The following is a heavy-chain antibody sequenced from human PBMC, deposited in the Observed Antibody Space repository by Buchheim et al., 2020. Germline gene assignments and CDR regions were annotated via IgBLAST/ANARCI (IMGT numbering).Heavy chain of an antibody. CDR2: IVGTGVRT. CDR1: GFTFRDYA. CDR3: ARSPFYDFLTGYYDS. Sequence: EVQLLESGGGLVQPGGPLTLSCAASGFTFRDYAMSWVRQAPGMGLELVSGIVGTGVRTYYADSVRGRFTMSRDNSNNIFFLPMGSLRAEDTALYYCARSPFYDFLTGYYDSWGQGTL. J-gene: IGHJ4*02. D-gene: IGHD3-9*01. V-gene: IGHV3-23*01.